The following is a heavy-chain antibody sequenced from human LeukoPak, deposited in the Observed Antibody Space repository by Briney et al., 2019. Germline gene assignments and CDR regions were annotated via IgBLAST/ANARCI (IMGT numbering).Heavy chain of an antibody. J-gene: IGHJ4*02. CDR2: ISYGGSA. Sequence: SETLSLTCTISGGSISSSSDYWGWIRQPPGKGLEWIGSISYGGSAYYNTSLKSRVIISVDTSKNQFSLKLSSVTAADTAVYYCARGSGYADYWGQGTLVTASS. V-gene: IGHV4-39*07. D-gene: IGHD5-12*01. CDR1: GGSISSSSDY. CDR3: ARGSGYADY.